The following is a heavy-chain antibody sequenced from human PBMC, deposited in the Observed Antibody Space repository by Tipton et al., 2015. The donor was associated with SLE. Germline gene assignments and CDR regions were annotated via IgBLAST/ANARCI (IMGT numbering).Heavy chain of an antibody. V-gene: IGHV3-66*02. CDR2: IYSGGST. D-gene: IGHD4-11*01. CDR1: GFTVSSNY. Sequence: GSLRLSCAASGFTVSSNYMSWVRQAPGKGLEWVSVIYSGGSTYYADSVKGRFTISRDNSKNTLYLQMNSLRAEDTAVYYCARIMATVTPYCDYWGQGTLVTVSS. J-gene: IGHJ4*02. CDR3: ARIMATVTPYCDY.